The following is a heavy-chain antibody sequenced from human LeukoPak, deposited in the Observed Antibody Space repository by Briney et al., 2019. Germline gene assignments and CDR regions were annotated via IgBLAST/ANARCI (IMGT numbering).Heavy chain of an antibody. CDR3: AGSSEYGVPSND. V-gene: IGHV4-39*01. D-gene: IGHD4-17*01. Sequence: SETLSLTCTVSGASISRSDYFWGWIRQPPGKGLEWIGSIYYSGSTYYSPSLKGRVTISVDTSKNQFSLELNSVTAADTAVYYCAGSSEYGVPSNDWGQGTLVTVSS. J-gene: IGHJ4*02. CDR1: GASISRSDYF. CDR2: IYYSGST.